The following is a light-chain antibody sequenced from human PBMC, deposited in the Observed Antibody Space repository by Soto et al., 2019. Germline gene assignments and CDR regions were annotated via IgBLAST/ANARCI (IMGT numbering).Light chain of an antibody. CDR2: GAS. CDR1: QSVSSSY. CDR3: QQFDSSLYT. Sequence: EIVLTQSPGTLSSSPGERATLSCRASQSVSSSYLAWYQQKPGQAPRLLIYGASSRATGIPDRFSGSGSGTDFTLTISRLEPEDFAVYYCQQFDSSLYTFGQGTNLAIK. V-gene: IGKV3-20*01. J-gene: IGKJ2*01.